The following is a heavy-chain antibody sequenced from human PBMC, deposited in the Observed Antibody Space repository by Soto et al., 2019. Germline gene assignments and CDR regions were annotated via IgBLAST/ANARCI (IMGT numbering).Heavy chain of an antibody. CDR3: ARDGIRHYYYDNSGLMRESWFDP. V-gene: IGHV3-74*01. CDR1: GFTFSSYW. CDR2: INSDGSST. Sequence: GGSLRLSCAASGFTFSSYWMHWVRQAPGKGLVWVSRINSDGSSTRYADSVKGRFTISRDNAKNTLYLQMNSLRVEDTALYYCARDGIRHYYYDNSGLMRESWFDPWGQGTLVTVSS. D-gene: IGHD3-22*01. J-gene: IGHJ5*02.